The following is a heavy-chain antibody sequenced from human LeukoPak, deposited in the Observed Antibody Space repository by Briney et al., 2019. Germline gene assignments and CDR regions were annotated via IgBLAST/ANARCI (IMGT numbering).Heavy chain of an antibody. V-gene: IGHV1-8*02. CDR1: GYTFSNFD. Sequence: GASVKVSCKASGYTFSNFDVNWVRQAPGQGLEWMAWMSPGSGDTGYEGKFQARLSLSSNTSIITASMELTSLTSEDTAVYYCARSRRGYYMDVWGKGTTVIVSS. CDR2: MSPGSGDT. J-gene: IGHJ6*03. CDR3: ARSRRGYYMDV.